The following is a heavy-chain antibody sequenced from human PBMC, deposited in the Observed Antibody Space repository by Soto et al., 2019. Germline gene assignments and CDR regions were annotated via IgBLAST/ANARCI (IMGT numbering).Heavy chain of an antibody. Sequence: GGSLRLSCAASGFTFSSYAMSWVRQAPGKGLEWVAAIRYSGSSTYYADSVKGRFTISRDNSKNTLYLQMNSLRAEDTAVYYCAKDAHRFGGVIPMGWFDPWGQGTLVTVSS. CDR1: GFTFSSYA. V-gene: IGHV3-23*01. CDR3: AKDAHRFGGVIPMGWFDP. CDR2: IRYSGSST. J-gene: IGHJ5*02. D-gene: IGHD3-16*02.